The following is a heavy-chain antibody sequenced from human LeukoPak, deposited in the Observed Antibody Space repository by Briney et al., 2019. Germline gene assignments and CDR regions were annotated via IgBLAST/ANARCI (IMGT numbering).Heavy chain of an antibody. D-gene: IGHD6-19*01. CDR1: GFTFDDYA. V-gene: IGHV3-9*01. CDR3: AKAVAGTFSDY. CDR2: ISWNSGSI. J-gene: IGHJ4*02. Sequence: PGGTLRLSCAASGFTFDDYAMHWVRQAPGKGLEWVSGISWNSGSIGYADSVKGRFTISRDNSKNTFYLQMSSLRVEDTAVYYCAKAVAGTFSDYWGQGTLVTVSS.